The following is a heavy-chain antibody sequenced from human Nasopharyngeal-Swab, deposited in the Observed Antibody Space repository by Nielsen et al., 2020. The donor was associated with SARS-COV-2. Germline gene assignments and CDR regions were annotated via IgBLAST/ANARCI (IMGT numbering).Heavy chain of an antibody. V-gene: IGHV1-2*02. CDR1: GYTFTDYY. J-gene: IGHJ4*02. D-gene: IGHD3-22*01. CDR3: ARDYYDNYDSDY. Sequence: ASVQVSCKTSGYTFTDYYIHWVRQVPGQGLEWVGCINTYSGDTKYAQKFQGRVTVTRDTSRSTAYIELSRLRSDDTAVYYCARDYYDNYDSDYWGQGTLVTVSS. CDR2: INTYSGDT.